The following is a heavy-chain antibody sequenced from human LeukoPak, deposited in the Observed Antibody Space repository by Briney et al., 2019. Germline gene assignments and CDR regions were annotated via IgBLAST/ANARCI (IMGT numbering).Heavy chain of an antibody. J-gene: IGHJ6*03. CDR3: ARVRARHIAVVPAATKGAYYYYMDV. CDR1: GFTFSSNS. D-gene: IGHD2-2*01. Sequence: GGSLRLSCAASGFTFSSNSMNWVRQAPGKGLEWVSSISSSSSYIYYVDSVKGRFTISRDNAKNSLYLQMNSLRAEDTAVYYCARVRARHIAVVPAATKGAYYYYMDVWGKGTTVTVSS. CDR2: ISSSSSYI. V-gene: IGHV3-21*01.